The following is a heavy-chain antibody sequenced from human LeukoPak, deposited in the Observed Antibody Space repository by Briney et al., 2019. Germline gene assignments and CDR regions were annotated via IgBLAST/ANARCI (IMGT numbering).Heavy chain of an antibody. D-gene: IGHD1-26*01. CDR2: IYSGGGT. Sequence: GGSLRLSCAASGFTFSSYSMNWVRQAPGKGLECVSFIYSGGGTYYADSVKGRFTISRDNSKNTLYLQMNSLRADDTAVYYCARGNLRGGYTLGATSGAYYFDYWGQGTLVAVSS. J-gene: IGHJ4*02. V-gene: IGHV3-53*01. CDR1: GFTFSSYS. CDR3: ARGNLRGGYTLGATSGAYYFDY.